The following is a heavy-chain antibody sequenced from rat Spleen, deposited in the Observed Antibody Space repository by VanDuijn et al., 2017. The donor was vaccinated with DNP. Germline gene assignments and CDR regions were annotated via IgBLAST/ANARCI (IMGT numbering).Heavy chain of an antibody. D-gene: IGHD1-2*01. CDR1: GITFSNYD. J-gene: IGHJ4*01. V-gene: IGHV5-20*01. CDR2: ITYDGGNT. Sequence: EVQLVESGGGLVQPGRSMKLSCATSGITFSNYDMAWVRQAPKMGLEWVATITYDGGNTYFRDSVKGRFTVSRDSATRTLYLQMDSLRSEDTATYYCTTDRVYSPYIYRAMNVWGQGSSVTVSS. CDR3: TTDRVYSPYIYRAMNV.